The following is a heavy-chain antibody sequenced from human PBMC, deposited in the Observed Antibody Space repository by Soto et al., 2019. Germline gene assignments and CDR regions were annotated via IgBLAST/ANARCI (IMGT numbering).Heavy chain of an antibody. CDR1: GYTFTSYD. CDR3: ARRRQPGQQWRFDP. CDR2: MNPNSGNT. J-gene: IGHJ5*02. V-gene: IGHV1-8*01. Sequence: QVHLVQSGAEVKKPGASVKVSCKASGYTFTSYDINWVRQATGQGLEWMGWMNPNSGNTGYAQKFQGRVTMTRNTSISTAYMELSSLRSEDTAVYYCARRRQPGQQWRFDPWGQGTLVTVSS. D-gene: IGHD6-19*01.